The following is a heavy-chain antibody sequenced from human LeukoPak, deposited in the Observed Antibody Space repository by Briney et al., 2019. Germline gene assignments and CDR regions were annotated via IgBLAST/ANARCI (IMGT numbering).Heavy chain of an antibody. CDR2: IQYYGSNK. V-gene: IGHV3-30*02. Sequence: GGSLSLSRAPSGLTFSSYVMHWVRQAPGKGLEWGAFIQYYGSNKYYADSVTGRLTISRDNSKNTLYLQMNTLRAADTAVYNCAKDFADILPGYYHYFDYWGQGTLVTVSS. CDR3: AKDFADILPGYYHYFDY. CDR1: GLTFSSYV. D-gene: IGHD3-9*01. J-gene: IGHJ4*01.